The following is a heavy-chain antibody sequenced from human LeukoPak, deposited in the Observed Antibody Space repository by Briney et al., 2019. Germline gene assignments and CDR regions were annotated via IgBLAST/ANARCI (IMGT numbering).Heavy chain of an antibody. D-gene: IGHD3-22*01. V-gene: IGHV4-59*12. CDR3: ARGYYYDSSGYWRTDAFDI. Sequence: SETLSLTCTVSGGSISSYYWSWIRQPPGKGLEWIGYIYYSGNTNYNPSLKSRVTLSVDTSKSQFSLKLSSVTAADTAVYYCARGYYYDSSGYWRTDAFDIWGQGTMVTVSS. CDR2: IYYSGNT. J-gene: IGHJ3*02. CDR1: GGSISSYY.